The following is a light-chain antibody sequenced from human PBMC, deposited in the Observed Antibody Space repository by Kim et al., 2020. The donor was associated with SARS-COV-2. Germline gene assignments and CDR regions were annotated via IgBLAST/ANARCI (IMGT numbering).Light chain of an antibody. CDR2: WAS. CDR1: HNIYHSDNKNA. CDR3: QQYYSHPRT. J-gene: IGKJ1*01. Sequence: RATINCKSSHNIYHSDNKNAIAWYQQKPGQPPKLLIYWASTREWGVHERISGSGSGTDVTLTINSLEAEDVAVYYCQQYYSHPRTFGPGTKVDIK. V-gene: IGKV4-1*01.